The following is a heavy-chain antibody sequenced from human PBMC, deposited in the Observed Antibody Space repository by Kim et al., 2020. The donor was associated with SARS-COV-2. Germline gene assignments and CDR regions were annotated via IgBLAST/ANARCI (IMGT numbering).Heavy chain of an antibody. J-gene: IGHJ6*02. D-gene: IGHD1-1*01. V-gene: IGHV3-30*07. CDR3: AREEDNWNEYGMDV. Sequence: VKGRFTISRDNSKNTLYLQMNSLGAEDTAVYYCAREEDNWNEYGMDVWGQGTTVTVSS.